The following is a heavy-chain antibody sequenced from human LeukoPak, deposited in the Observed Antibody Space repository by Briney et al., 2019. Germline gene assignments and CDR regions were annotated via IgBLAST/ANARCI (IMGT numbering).Heavy chain of an antibody. D-gene: IGHD1-26*01. CDR3: AKVRGIVGADY. CDR2: ISGSGGST. Sequence: GGSLRLSCEVFGFTLTDYAMSWVRQAPGKGLEWVSAISGSGGSTYYADSVKGRFTISRDNSKNTLYLQMNSLRAEDTAVYYCAKVRGIVGADYWGQGTLVTVSS. CDR1: GFTLTDYA. J-gene: IGHJ4*02. V-gene: IGHV3-23*01.